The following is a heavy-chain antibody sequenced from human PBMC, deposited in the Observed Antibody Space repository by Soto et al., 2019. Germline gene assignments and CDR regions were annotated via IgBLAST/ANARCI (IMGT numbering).Heavy chain of an antibody. CDR3: ARSYRRGGYSGYHPLDY. CDR2: MNPNSGNT. V-gene: IGHV1-8*01. Sequence: QVQLVQSGAEVKKPGASVKVSCKASGYTFTSYDINWVRQATGQGLEWMGWMNPNSGNTGYAQKFQGRVTMTRNTSISTAYMEVSSLRSEDTAGYYCARSYRRGGYSGYHPLDYWGQGTLVTVSS. D-gene: IGHD5-12*01. CDR1: GYTFTSYD. J-gene: IGHJ4*02.